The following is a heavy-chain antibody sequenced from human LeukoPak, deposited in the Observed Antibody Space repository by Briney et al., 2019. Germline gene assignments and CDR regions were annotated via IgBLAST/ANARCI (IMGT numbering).Heavy chain of an antibody. Sequence: GGSLRLSCAASGFTFSSYSMNWVRQAPGKGLEWVSSISSSSSYIYYADSVKGRFTISRDNAKNSLYLQMNSLRAEDTAVYYCASLAWQIVNFDYWGQGTLVTVSS. CDR1: GFTFSSYS. J-gene: IGHJ4*02. CDR3: ASLAWQIVNFDY. V-gene: IGHV3-21*01. D-gene: IGHD1-26*01. CDR2: ISSSSSYI.